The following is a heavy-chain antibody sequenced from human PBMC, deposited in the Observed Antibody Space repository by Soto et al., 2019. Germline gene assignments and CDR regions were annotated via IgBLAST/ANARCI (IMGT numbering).Heavy chain of an antibody. J-gene: IGHJ4*02. D-gene: IGHD6-19*01. CDR3: ARRSSGWYFDY. CDR2: VSASGLNT. CDR1: GFTFSTYA. V-gene: IGHV3-23*01. Sequence: EVQLLESGGKLVQPGGYLTLSCAASGFTFSTYAMAWVRQAPGKGLEWVSGVSASGLNTDYADPVKGRFTISRDNSKNTLYLQMNSLRAEDTAVYYCARRSSGWYFDYWGQGTLVTVSS.